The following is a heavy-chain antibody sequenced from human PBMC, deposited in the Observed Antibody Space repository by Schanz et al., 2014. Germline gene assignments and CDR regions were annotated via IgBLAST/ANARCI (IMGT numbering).Heavy chain of an antibody. D-gene: IGHD3-10*01. CDR1: GLIFSNYV. J-gene: IGHJ3*02. Sequence: EVQLLESGGGLVQPGGSLKLSCAASGLIFSNYVMSWVRQAPGKGLEWVSTIGTSGGTNYAESVKGRFTISRDNSKNTLYLQMNSRRAEDAAVYCCAKGRFGELSAFDIWGQGTMVTVSS. V-gene: IGHV3-23*01. CDR2: IGTSGGT. CDR3: AKGRFGELSAFDI.